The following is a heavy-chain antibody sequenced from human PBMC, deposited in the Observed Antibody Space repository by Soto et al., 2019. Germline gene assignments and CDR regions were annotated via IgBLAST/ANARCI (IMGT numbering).Heavy chain of an antibody. D-gene: IGHD3-10*01. J-gene: IGHJ5*02. Sequence: HLVQSGPEVKKPGASVSVSCKTSGDTFTNFGLSWVRQAPGQGLEWMGWIATYNSNRNYAQKFQGRLTLTTDTSTSTAYMELKSLGYDDTAVYYCARVVRGVVNWFDPWGQGTQVTVSS. V-gene: IGHV1-18*01. CDR2: IATYNSNR. CDR3: ARVVRGVVNWFDP. CDR1: GDTFTNFG.